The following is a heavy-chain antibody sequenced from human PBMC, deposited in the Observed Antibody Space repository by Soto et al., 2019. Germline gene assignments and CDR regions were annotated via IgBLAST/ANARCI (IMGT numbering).Heavy chain of an antibody. CDR1: GDSVSKYY. D-gene: IGHD4-17*01. Sequence: SETLSLTCTVSGDSVSKYYWNWIRQPAGKGLEWIGRIYTTRSPNYNPSLKSRVTMSVDTSKNQFSLKLNLSSVTAADTAVYYCARRPAYGDYANLDTWGQGTLVTVSS. J-gene: IGHJ5*02. CDR2: IYTTRSP. CDR3: ARRPAYGDYANLDT. V-gene: IGHV4-4*07.